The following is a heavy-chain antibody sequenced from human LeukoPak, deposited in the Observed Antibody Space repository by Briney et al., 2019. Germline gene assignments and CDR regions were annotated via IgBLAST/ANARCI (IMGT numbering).Heavy chain of an antibody. CDR1: GGSISSGDYY. D-gene: IGHD6-13*01. CDR2: IYYSGST. Sequence: TSETLSLTCTVSGGSISSGDYYWSWIRQHPGKGLEWIGYIYYSGSTYYNPSLKSRVTISVDTSKNQFSLKLSSVTAADTAVYYCARGVYIAAAQYAYWGQGTLVTVSS. J-gene: IGHJ4*02. V-gene: IGHV4-31*03. CDR3: ARGVYIAAAQYAY.